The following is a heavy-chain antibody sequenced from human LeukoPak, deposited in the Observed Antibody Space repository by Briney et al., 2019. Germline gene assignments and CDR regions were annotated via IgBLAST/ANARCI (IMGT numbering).Heavy chain of an antibody. CDR3: ARGSHGDYSDY. V-gene: IGHV4-31*03. D-gene: IGHD4-17*01. Sequence: SETLSLTCTVSGGSISSGGYYWSWIRLHPGKGLEWIGYIYYSGSTYYNPSLKSRVTISVDTSKNQFSLKLSSVTAADTAVYYCARGSHGDYSDYWGQGTLVTVSS. CDR2: IYYSGST. J-gene: IGHJ4*02. CDR1: GGSISSGGYY.